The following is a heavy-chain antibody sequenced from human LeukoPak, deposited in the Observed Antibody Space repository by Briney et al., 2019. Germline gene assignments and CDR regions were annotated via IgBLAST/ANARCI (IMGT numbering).Heavy chain of an antibody. Sequence: PGGSLRLACAGSGFTFSNYWMNWVRQAPGKGLVWVSHIKPDGSETSHADSVKGRFIVSRDNAKNTLFLQISSLKDEDTAVYYCVRGGMGTIPYERWGQGPLVTVSS. V-gene: IGHV3-74*01. CDR3: VRGGMGTIPYER. J-gene: IGHJ4*01. CDR2: IKPDGSET. D-gene: IGHD1-14*01. CDR1: GFTFSNYW.